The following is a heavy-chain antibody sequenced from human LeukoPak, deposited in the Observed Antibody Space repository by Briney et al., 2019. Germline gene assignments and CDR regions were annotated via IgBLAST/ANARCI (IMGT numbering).Heavy chain of an antibody. J-gene: IGHJ4*02. Sequence: ASVKVSCKASGYSFTSHYMHWVRQAPGQGLEWLGLINPSGSSTLYAQKFQGRVTMTRDMSTTTDYMELSSLRSEDTAVYYCAALDGYNAVHWGQGTLVTVSS. CDR1: GYSFTSHY. CDR2: INPSGSST. V-gene: IGHV1-46*01. CDR3: AALDGYNAVH. D-gene: IGHD5-24*01.